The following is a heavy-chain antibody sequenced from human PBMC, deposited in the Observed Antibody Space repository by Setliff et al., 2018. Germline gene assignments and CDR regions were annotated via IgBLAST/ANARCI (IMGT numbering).Heavy chain of an antibody. V-gene: IGHV1-18*04. J-gene: IGHJ4*02. CDR1: GYTFSNYG. CDR2: ICAYSGNT. D-gene: IGHD2-2*01. CDR3: SPLVRYCTTTSCQGASGAEL. Sequence: ASVKVSCKASGYTFSNYGIIWVRQAPGQGLEWMGWICAYSGNTKYALTLQGRVSMTTDPSTATAYLELRSLTFDDTAVYYCSPLVRYCTTTSCQGASGAELWGQGTLVTVSS.